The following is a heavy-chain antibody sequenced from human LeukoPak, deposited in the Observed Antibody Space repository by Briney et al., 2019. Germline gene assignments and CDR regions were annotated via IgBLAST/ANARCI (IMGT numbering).Heavy chain of an antibody. Sequence: GSSVKVSCEASGGTFSSYAISWVRQAPGQGLEWMGGIIPIFGTANYAQKFQGRVTITADESTSTAYMELSSLRSEDTAVYYCASGLRRLGIVVLGYWGQGTLVTVSS. CDR2: IIPIFGTA. J-gene: IGHJ4*02. D-gene: IGHD3-16*01. CDR1: GGTFSSYA. V-gene: IGHV1-69*01. CDR3: ASGLRRLGIVVLGY.